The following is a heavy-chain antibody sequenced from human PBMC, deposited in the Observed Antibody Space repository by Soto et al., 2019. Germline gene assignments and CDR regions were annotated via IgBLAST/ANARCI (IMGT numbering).Heavy chain of an antibody. Sequence: SETLSLTCTVYGGSFSGYYWTWIRQPPGTGLEWIGEINHSGSTNYNPSLKSRVTISVDTSKNQFSLKLTSVTAADTAVYYCARQASGYYYGWFDPWGQGTPVTAPQ. D-gene: IGHD3-22*01. CDR3: ARQASGYYYGWFDP. CDR1: GGSFSGYY. V-gene: IGHV4-34*01. J-gene: IGHJ5*02. CDR2: INHSGST.